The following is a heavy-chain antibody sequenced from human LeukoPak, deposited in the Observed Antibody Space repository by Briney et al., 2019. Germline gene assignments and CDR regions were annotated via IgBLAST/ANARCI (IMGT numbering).Heavy chain of an antibody. Sequence: PSETLSLTCTVSGGSISSHYWSWIRQPPGKGLEWIGYIYYSGSTNYNPSLKSRVTMSVDTSKNQFSLKLSSVTAADTAVYYCAREDAVAGKFTPFDYWGQGTLVTVSS. J-gene: IGHJ4*02. D-gene: IGHD6-19*01. CDR2: IYYSGST. V-gene: IGHV4-59*11. CDR3: AREDAVAGKFTPFDY. CDR1: GGSISSHY.